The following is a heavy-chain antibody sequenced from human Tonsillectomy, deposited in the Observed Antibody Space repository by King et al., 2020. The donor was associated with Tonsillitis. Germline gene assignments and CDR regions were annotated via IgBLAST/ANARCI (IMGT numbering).Heavy chain of an antibody. V-gene: IGHV1-46*03. CDR3: ARDRAIQLSFGPDY. CDR1: GYTFTSYY. D-gene: IGHD5-18*01. CDR2: LNPSDGTR. Sequence: VQLVESGAEVKKPGASVKVSCRASGYTFTSYYIHWVRQAPGQGLEWMGVLNPSDGTRSYAQKFLGRVTMTRDTSTSTLYMHLSGPRSEDAAVYYCARDRAIQLSFGPDYWGQGTLVTVSS. J-gene: IGHJ4*02.